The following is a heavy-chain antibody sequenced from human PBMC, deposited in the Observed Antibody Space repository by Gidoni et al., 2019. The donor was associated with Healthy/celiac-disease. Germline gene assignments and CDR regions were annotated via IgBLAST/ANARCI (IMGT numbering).Heavy chain of an antibody. CDR3: ARLLITMVREGDFDY. J-gene: IGHJ4*02. V-gene: IGHV4-39*01. D-gene: IGHD3-10*01. CDR1: GGSISSSSYY. CDR2: IYYSGST. Sequence: QLQLQESGPGLVKPSATLSLTCTVSGGSISSSSYYWGWIRQPPGKGLEWIGSIYYSGSTYYNPSLKSRVTISVDTSKNQFSLKLSSVTAADTAVYYCARLLITMVREGDFDYWGQGTLVTVSS.